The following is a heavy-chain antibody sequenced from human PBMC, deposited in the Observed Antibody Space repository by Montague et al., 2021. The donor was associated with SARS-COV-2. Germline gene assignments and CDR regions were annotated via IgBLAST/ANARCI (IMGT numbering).Heavy chain of an antibody. J-gene: IGHJ3*02. D-gene: IGHD2-15*01. CDR3: VRERECRGGICYGTDDDAFDI. V-gene: IGHV4-34*01. Sequence: SETLSLTCTVYGGSFNGYYWDWIRQPPGKGLGWIGEISDIGSTTYNPSLESRLTTSVARSKNQFSLRLTSVTAADTAVYYCVRERECRGGICYGTDDDAFDIWGQGTMVIVSS. CDR2: ISDIGST. CDR1: GGSFNGYY.